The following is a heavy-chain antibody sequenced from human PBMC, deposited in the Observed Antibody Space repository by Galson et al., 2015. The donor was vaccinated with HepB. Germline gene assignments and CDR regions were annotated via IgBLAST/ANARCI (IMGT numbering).Heavy chain of an antibody. CDR1: GYTFSDYG. CDR2: ISNYSGKT. D-gene: IGHD3-22*01. J-gene: IGHJ4*02. CDR3: VRDDSSGYFRDY. Sequence: SVKVSCKASGYTFSDYGISWVRQVPGQGLEWMGWISNYSGKTNYAQKLQGRVTLTTQTSTSTAYMELRSLRSDDTAAYFCVRDDSSGYFRDYWGQGTLVTVSS. V-gene: IGHV1-18*01.